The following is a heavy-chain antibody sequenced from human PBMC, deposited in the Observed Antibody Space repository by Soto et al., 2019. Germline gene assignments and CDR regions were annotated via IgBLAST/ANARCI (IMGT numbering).Heavy chain of an antibody. V-gene: IGHV4-30-4*01. J-gene: IGHJ6*02. CDR1: GGSISSGDYY. Sequence: QVQLQESGPGLVKPSQTLSLTCTVSGGSISSGDYYWSWIRQPPGQGLEWLGYIYYSGSTYYNPSLKSRVTISVATSKNQSSLKLSSVTAADTAVYYCARDLSMPPLYGMDVWGQGTTVTVSS. CDR2: IYYSGST. D-gene: IGHD2-2*01. CDR3: ARDLSMPPLYGMDV.